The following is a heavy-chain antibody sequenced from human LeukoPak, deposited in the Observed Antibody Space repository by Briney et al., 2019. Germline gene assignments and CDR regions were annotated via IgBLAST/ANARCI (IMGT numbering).Heavy chain of an antibody. CDR2: IIPIFGTA. D-gene: IGHD4-11*01. J-gene: IGHJ6*03. Sequence: SVKVSCKASGGTFSSYAISWVRQAPGQGLEWMGGIIPIFGTANYAQKFQGRVTITTDESTSTAYMELSSLRSEDTAVCYCARGYSNYDDGYYYYYYMDVWGKGTTVTVSS. V-gene: IGHV1-69*05. CDR3: ARGYSNYDDGYYYYYYMDV. CDR1: GGTFSSYA.